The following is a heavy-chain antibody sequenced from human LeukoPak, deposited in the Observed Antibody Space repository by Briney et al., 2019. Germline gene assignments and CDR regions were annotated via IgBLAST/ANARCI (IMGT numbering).Heavy chain of an antibody. CDR2: IYYSGST. J-gene: IGHJ4*02. CDR3: AREYCSGGSCYPDY. CDR1: GGSISSYY. Sequence: SETLSLTCTVSGGSISSYYWSWLRQPPGKGLEWIGYIYYSGSTNYNPSLKSRVTISVDTSKNQFSLKLSSVTAADTAVYYCAREYCSGGSCYPDYWGQGTLVTVSS. V-gene: IGHV4-59*01. D-gene: IGHD2-15*01.